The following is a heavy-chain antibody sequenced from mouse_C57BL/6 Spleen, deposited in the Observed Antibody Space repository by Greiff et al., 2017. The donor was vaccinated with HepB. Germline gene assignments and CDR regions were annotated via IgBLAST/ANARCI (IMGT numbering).Heavy chain of an antibody. Sequence: VKQRPGQGLEWIGEIDPSDSYTNYNQKFKGKSTLTVDKSSSTAYMQLSSLTSEDSAVYYCARDDYGGFAYWGQGTLVTVSA. J-gene: IGHJ3*01. CDR2: IDPSDSYT. CDR3: ARDDYGGFAY. V-gene: IGHV1-69*01. D-gene: IGHD1-2*01.